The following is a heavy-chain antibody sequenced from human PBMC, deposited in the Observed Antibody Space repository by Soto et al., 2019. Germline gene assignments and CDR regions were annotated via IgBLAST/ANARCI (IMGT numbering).Heavy chain of an antibody. D-gene: IGHD5-12*01. CDR3: ARGRIVASIHDAFEI. J-gene: IGHJ3*02. V-gene: IGHV1-18*01. Sequence: QGQLLQSGDEVKTPGASVRVSCRASGYPFTSYGISWVRQAPGQGLEWVAWISAYNGKRDTAQKFQDRVTMTLDTSTDTAHMDLGDLTSADTAVYYCARGRIVASIHDAFEIWGQGIKVTVSS. CDR1: GYPFTSYG. CDR2: ISAYNGKR.